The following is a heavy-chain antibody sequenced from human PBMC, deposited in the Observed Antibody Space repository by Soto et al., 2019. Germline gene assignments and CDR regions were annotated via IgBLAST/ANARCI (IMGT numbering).Heavy chain of an antibody. CDR3: ASRVYGDTTYYFDY. CDR2: INQSGST. Sequence: PLETLSLTCAVYGGSFSGYYWSWIRQPPGKGLEWIGEINQSGSTNYNPSLKSRVTISVDTSKNQFSLKLSSVTAADTAVYYCASRVYGDTTYYFDYWGQGTLVTVSS. CDR1: GGSFSGYY. J-gene: IGHJ4*02. D-gene: IGHD4-17*01. V-gene: IGHV4-34*01.